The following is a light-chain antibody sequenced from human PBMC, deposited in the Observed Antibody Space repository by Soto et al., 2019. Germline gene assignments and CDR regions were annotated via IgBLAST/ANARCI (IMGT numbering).Light chain of an antibody. CDR1: QDIKTS. V-gene: IGKV1-33*01. J-gene: IGKJ3*01. CDR3: QQYHNIPPFT. CDR2: GAS. Sequence: DIQMTQSPSSLSASVGARVSITCQASQDIKTSLSWCQHKPGRAPNLLIYGASYLETGVPSRFRRSGSGTDCTLTISSLQPEDIATCYCQQYHNIPPFTFGPGTTVDIK.